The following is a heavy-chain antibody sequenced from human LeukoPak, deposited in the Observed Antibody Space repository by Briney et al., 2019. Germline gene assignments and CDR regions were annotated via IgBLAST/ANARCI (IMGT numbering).Heavy chain of an antibody. J-gene: IGHJ5*01. CDR2: IHSGGTT. D-gene: IGHD5-12*01. CDR1: GFTVSNNY. V-gene: IGHV3-53*01. Sequence: GGSLRLSCAASGFTVSNNYMSWVRQAPGKGLEWVSVIHSGGTTNYADSVQGRFTISSSNSKNTALLHMKNLRPGEAAVYYCRGDADSRYGLFPWGPGSPVDPFSW. CDR3: RGDADSRYGLFPWGPGSPVDPFS.